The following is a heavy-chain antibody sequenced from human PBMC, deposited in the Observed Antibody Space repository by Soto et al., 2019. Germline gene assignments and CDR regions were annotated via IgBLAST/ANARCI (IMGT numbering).Heavy chain of an antibody. D-gene: IGHD3-10*01. CDR3: ARKGLTSNGVFWFDP. V-gene: IGHV4-34*01. CDR2: INHSGST. Sequence: QVQLQQWGAGLLKPSETLSFTCAVYGGSFSGYYWSWIRQPPGKGLEWIGEINHSGSTNYNPSLKSRVTISVDTTKNQFSLKLSSVTAADTAVYYCARKGLTSNGVFWFDPWGQGTLVTVSS. CDR1: GGSFSGYY. J-gene: IGHJ5*02.